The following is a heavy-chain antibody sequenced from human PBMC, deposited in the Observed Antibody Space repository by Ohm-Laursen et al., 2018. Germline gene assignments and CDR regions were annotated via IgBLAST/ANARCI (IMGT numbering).Heavy chain of an antibody. CDR2: ISWNSGSI. D-gene: IGHD6-19*01. CDR3: AKADSIAVAGNVPTLFDP. J-gene: IGHJ5*02. V-gene: IGHV3-9*01. Sequence: SLRLSCTASGFTFDDSAMHWVRQAPGKGLEWVSGISWNSGSIGYADSVKGRFTISRDNAKNSLYLQMNSLRAEDTALYYCAKADSIAVAGNVPTLFDPWGQGTLVTVSS. CDR1: GFTFDDSA.